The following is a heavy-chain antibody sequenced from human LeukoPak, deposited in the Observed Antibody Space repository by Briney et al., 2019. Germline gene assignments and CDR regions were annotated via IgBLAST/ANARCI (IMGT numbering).Heavy chain of an antibody. CDR1: GFTFSSYG. D-gene: IGHD5-12*01. Sequence: GSLRLSCAASGFTFSSYGMHWVRQAPGKGLEWVAFIRYDGSNKYYADSVKGRFTISRDNSKNTLYLQMNSLRAEDTAVYYCAREIDIRWLRFSSYYYYYYMDVWGKETTVTVSS. J-gene: IGHJ6*03. V-gene: IGHV3-30*02. CDR3: AREIDIRWLRFSSYYYYYYMDV. CDR2: IRYDGSNK.